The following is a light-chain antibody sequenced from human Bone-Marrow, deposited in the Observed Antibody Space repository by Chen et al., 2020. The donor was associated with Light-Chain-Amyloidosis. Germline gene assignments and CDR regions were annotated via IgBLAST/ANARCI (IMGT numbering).Light chain of an antibody. J-gene: IGLJ3*02. CDR3: ECYENRLSLVVV. CDR2: GNN. Sequence: QSVLTQPPSVSAAPGQKVTISCTGSSSNIGAGNDVHWYQQLPGTAPKLLVYGNNIRPTGVAGRASGSKAGASDCRAITGHQAEDEVDYYCECYENRLSLVVVFGGGTKLTVL. CDR1: SSNIGAGND. V-gene: IGLV1-40*01.